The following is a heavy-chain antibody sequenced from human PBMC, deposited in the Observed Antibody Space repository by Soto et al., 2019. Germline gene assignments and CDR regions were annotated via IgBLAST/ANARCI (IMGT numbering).Heavy chain of an antibody. CDR1: GFTFSSYA. CDR3: TKDRGRGYDLFDS. J-gene: IGHJ5*01. D-gene: IGHD5-12*01. V-gene: IGHV3-23*01. Sequence: EVQLLESGGGLVQPGGSLRLSCAASGFTFSSYAMSWVRQAPGKGLEWVSAISGSGGSTFYADSVKGRFTISKDTSKNTLFLQMTSMRAEDTAVYYCTKDRGRGYDLFDSWGQGTLVTVSS. CDR2: ISGSGGST.